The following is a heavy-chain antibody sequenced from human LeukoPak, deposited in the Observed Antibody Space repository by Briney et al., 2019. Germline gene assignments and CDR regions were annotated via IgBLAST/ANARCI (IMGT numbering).Heavy chain of an antibody. D-gene: IGHD2-2*01. J-gene: IGHJ4*02. Sequence: ASVKVSCKASGGTFTSYYMHWVRQAPGQGLEWMGIINPSGGSTSYAQKFQGRVAMTRDTSTSTVYMELSSLRSEDTAVYYCARVVPAATLDYWGQGTLVTVSS. CDR3: ARVVPAATLDY. CDR2: INPSGGST. CDR1: GGTFTSYY. V-gene: IGHV1-46*01.